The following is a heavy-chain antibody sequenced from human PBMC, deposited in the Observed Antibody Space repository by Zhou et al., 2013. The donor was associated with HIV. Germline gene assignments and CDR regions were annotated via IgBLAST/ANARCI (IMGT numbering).Heavy chain of an antibody. D-gene: IGHD3-22*01. V-gene: IGHV1-69*05. CDR3: AADSHESEGMGWMAP. CDR1: ESIFNSYA. J-gene: IGHJ5*02. CDR2: IVPFFHTA. Sequence: QVQLVQSGAEVKKPGSSVRVSCRPSESIFNSYAITWVRQAPGQGLEWIGGIVPFFHTANYAQKFQDRVTMTTDESTRTAFMDLRSLRSDDTAIYYCAADSHESEGMGWMAPWGQGTLVTVSS.